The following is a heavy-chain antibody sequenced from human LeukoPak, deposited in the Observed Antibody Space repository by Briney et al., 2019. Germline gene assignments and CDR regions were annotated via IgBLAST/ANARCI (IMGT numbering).Heavy chain of an antibody. V-gene: IGHV3-48*04. CDR2: ISSSSSTI. J-gene: IGHJ4*02. CDR1: GFTFSSYS. Sequence: GGSLRLSCAASGFTFSSYSMNWVRQAPGKGLEWVSYISSSSSTIYYADSVKGRFTISRDNAKNTLYLQMNSLRVDDTAVYYCARDWYHAIDYCGQGTLVTVSS. D-gene: IGHD2-2*01. CDR3: ARDWYHAIDY.